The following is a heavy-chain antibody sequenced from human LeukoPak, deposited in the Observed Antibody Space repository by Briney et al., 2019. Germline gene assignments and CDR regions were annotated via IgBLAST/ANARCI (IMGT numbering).Heavy chain of an antibody. D-gene: IGHD3-10*01. Sequence: GRSLRLSCAASGFTFSSYGMHWVRQAPGKGLEWVAVISYDGSNKYYADSVKGRFTISRDNSKNTLYLQMNSLRAEDTAVYYCAKDPRGSGSYDYWGQGTLVTVSS. CDR2: ISYDGSNK. CDR3: AKDPRGSGSYDY. J-gene: IGHJ4*02. CDR1: GFTFSSYG. V-gene: IGHV3-30*18.